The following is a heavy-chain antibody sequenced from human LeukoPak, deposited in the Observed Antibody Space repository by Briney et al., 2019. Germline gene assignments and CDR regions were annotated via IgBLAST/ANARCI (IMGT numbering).Heavy chain of an antibody. CDR2: INPNSGGT. Sequence: ASVKVSCKASGYTFTGYYMHWVRQAPGQGLEWMGWINPNSGGTNYAQKLQGRVTMTTDTSTSTAYMELRSLRSNDTAVYYCAREKYYYGSGSYYGYWGQGTLVTVSS. V-gene: IGHV1-2*02. CDR1: GYTFTGYY. D-gene: IGHD3-10*01. J-gene: IGHJ4*02. CDR3: AREKYYYGSGSYYGY.